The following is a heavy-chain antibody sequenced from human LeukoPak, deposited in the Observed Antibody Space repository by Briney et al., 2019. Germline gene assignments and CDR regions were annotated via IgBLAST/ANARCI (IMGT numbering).Heavy chain of an antibody. CDR1: GYTLTELS. V-gene: IGHV1-24*01. D-gene: IGHD3-16*02. CDR2: FDPEDGET. CDR3: ATARIYDYVWGSYRYTYYFDY. Sequence: ASVKVSCKVSGYTLTELSMHWVRQAPGKGLEWMGGFDPEDGETIYAQKFQGRVTMTEDTSTDTAYMELSSLRSEDTAVYYCATARIYDYVWGSYRYTYYFDYWGQGTLVTVSS. J-gene: IGHJ4*02.